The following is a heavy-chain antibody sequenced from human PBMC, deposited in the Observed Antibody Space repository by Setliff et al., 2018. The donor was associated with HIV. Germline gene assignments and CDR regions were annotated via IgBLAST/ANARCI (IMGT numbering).Heavy chain of an antibody. V-gene: IGHV4-59*11. CDR3: ASGYSSSSYFDH. Sequence: SETLSLTCTVSGVSIDTHYWSWIRQSPGKGLEWIGHFYYRGSPRYNPSLRSRVTISGDMSKNQFSLKLHSMAAADTAVYFCASGYSSSSYFDHWGQGSLVTVSS. J-gene: IGHJ4*02. CDR1: GVSIDTHY. D-gene: IGHD6-6*01. CDR2: FYYRGSP.